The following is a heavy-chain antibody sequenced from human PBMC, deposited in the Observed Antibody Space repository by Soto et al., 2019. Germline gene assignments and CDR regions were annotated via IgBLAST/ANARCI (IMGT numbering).Heavy chain of an antibody. CDR3: ARLGPYASGTYSFRHNRFDP. D-gene: IGHD3-10*01. J-gene: IGHJ5*02. Sequence: ELQLVESGGGLIQPGGSLTLSCAASGFNVRSSQMTWVRQAPGKGLEWVSVISIGGTTHYAVSVKGRFTISRDNSKNTVYLQMNSLRAEATAVYYCARLGPYASGTYSFRHNRFDPWGQGTLVTVS. V-gene: IGHV3-53*01. CDR2: ISIGGTT. CDR1: GFNVRSSQ.